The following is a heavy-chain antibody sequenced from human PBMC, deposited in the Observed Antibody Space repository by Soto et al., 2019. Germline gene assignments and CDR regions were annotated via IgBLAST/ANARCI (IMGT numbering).Heavy chain of an antibody. CDR1: GFTFSSYW. CDR3: ARESGQWLAIRYFDL. D-gene: IGHD6-19*01. J-gene: IGHJ2*01. V-gene: IGHV3-7*01. CDR2: IKQDGSEK. Sequence: EVQLVESGGGLVQPGGSLRLSCAASGFTFSSYWMSWVRQAPGKGLEWVANIKQDGSEKYYVDSVKGRFTISRDNAKNSLYLQMNSLRAEDTAVYYCARESGQWLAIRYFDLWGRGTLVTVSS.